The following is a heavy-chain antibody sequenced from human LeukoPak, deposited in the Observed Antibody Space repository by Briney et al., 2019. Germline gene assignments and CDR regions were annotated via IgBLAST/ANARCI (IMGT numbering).Heavy chain of an antibody. Sequence: PGGSLRLSCAASGFTFSSYEMNWVRQAPGKGLEWVSYISSSGSTIYYADSVKGRFTISRDNAKNSLYLQMNSLRAEDTAMYYCASRIRYYYDTSGYSDWFDPWGQGTLVTVSS. J-gene: IGHJ5*02. CDR1: GFTFSSYE. CDR3: ASRIRYYYDTSGYSDWFDP. D-gene: IGHD3-22*01. CDR2: ISSSGSTI. V-gene: IGHV3-48*03.